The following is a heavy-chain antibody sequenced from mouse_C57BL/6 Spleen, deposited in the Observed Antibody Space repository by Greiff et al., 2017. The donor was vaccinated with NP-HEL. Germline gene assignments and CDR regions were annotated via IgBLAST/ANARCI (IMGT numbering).Heavy chain of an antibody. Sequence: VQLQQPGAELVRPGSSVKLSCKASGYTFTSSWMHWVKQRPIQGLEWIGNIDPSDSETHYNQKFKDKATLTVDKSSSTAYMQLSSLTSEDSAVYYCARGHSNYEFAYWGQGTLVTVSA. CDR3: ARGHSNYEFAY. D-gene: IGHD2-5*01. CDR2: IDPSDSET. V-gene: IGHV1-52*01. CDR1: GYTFTSSW. J-gene: IGHJ3*01.